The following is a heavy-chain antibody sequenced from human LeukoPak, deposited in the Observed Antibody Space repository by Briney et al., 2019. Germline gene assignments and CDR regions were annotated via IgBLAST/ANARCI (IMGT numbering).Heavy chain of an antibody. CDR1: GGSFSGYY. Sequence: SETLSLTCAVYGGSFSGYYWSWIRQPPGKGLEWIGEINHSGSTNYNPSLKSRVTISVDPSKNQFSLKLSSVTAADTAVYYCAVTMVRGVIKGGVFDYWGQGTLVTVSS. V-gene: IGHV4-34*01. CDR2: INHSGST. J-gene: IGHJ4*02. D-gene: IGHD3-10*01. CDR3: AVTMVRGVIKGGVFDY.